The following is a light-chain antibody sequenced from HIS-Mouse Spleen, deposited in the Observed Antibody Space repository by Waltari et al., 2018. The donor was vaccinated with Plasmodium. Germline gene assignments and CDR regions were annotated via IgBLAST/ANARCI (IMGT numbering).Light chain of an antibody. CDR2: GAS. J-gene: IGKJ3*01. CDR3: QQYNNWSFT. V-gene: IGKV3-15*01. Sequence: EIVMTQSPATLSVSPGARATLSCRASQSVSSNLAWYQQKPGQAPRLLIYGASTRATGIPARFSGSGSGTEFTLTISRLQSEDFAVYYCQQYNNWSFTFGPGTKVDIK. CDR1: QSVSSN.